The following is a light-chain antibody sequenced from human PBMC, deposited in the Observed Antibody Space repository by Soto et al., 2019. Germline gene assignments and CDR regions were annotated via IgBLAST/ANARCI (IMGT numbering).Light chain of an antibody. CDR2: GNS. CDR1: SSNIGAGYD. Sequence: QSVLTQPPSVSGAPGQRVTIPCTGSSSNIGAGYDVHWYQQLPGTVPKLLIYGNSNRPSGVPDRFSGSKSGTSASLAITGLQAEDEADYYCQSYDSSLSYVLGTGTKLTVL. J-gene: IGLJ1*01. CDR3: QSYDSSLSYV. V-gene: IGLV1-40*01.